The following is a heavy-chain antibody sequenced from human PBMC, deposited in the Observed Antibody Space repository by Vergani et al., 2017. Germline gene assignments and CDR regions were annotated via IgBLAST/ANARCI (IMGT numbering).Heavy chain of an antibody. V-gene: IGHV3-48*03. J-gene: IGHJ5*02. Sequence: VQLVQSGAEVKKPGASVKVSCKASGYTFTSYYMHWVRQAPGKGLEWVSYISSSGSTIYYADSVKGRFTISRDNAKNSLYLQMNSLRAEDTAVYYCARDGAQLWFGELTFDPWGQGTLVTVSS. CDR3: ARDGAQLWFGELTFDP. D-gene: IGHD3-10*01. CDR1: GYTFTSYY. CDR2: ISSSGSTI.